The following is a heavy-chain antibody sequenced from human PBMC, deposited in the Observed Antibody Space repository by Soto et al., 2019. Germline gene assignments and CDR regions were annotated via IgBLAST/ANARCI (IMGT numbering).Heavy chain of an antibody. J-gene: IGHJ4*02. CDR1: GFTFSSYW. D-gene: IGHD4-17*01. CDR3: ARVDYGDLFSDY. Sequence: GGSLRLSCAASGFTFSSYWMHWVRQAPGKGLVWVSRINSDGSSTSYADSVKGRFTTSRDNAKNTLYLQMNSLRAEDTAVYYCARVDYGDLFSDYWGQGTLVTVSS. CDR2: INSDGSST. V-gene: IGHV3-74*01.